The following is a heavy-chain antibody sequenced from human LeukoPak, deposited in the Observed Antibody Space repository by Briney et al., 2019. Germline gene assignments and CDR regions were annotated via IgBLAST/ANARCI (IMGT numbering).Heavy chain of an antibody. CDR2: IKQDGSEK. CDR3: ARDGHYDILTGYFQD. Sequence: GGSLRLSCAASGFTFSSYWMSWVRQAPGKGLEWVANIKQDGSEKYYVDSVKGRFTIPRDNAKNSLYLQMNSLRAEDTAVYYCARDGHYDILTGYFQDWGQGTLVTVSS. CDR1: GFTFSSYW. V-gene: IGHV3-7*01. D-gene: IGHD3-9*01. J-gene: IGHJ1*01.